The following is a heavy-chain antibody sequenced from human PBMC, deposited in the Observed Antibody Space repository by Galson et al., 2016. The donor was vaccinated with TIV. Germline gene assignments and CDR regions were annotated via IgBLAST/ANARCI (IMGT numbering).Heavy chain of an antibody. D-gene: IGHD4-17*01. CDR3: ARDPNGDWIGAFDF. J-gene: IGHJ3*01. V-gene: IGHV3-23*01. Sequence: SLRLSCAASGWTFSDFGFNWVRQAPGKGLEWVSAVHAGGGGASYSDSVKGRFTISRDNSRNTLFLQMSSLTVEDTAVYFCARDPNGDWIGAFDFWGRGIMVTVSS. CDR1: GWTFSDFG. CDR2: VHAGGGGA.